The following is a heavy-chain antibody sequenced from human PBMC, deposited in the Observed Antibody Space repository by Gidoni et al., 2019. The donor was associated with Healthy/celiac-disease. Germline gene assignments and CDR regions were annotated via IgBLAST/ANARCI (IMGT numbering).Heavy chain of an antibody. J-gene: IGHJ4*02. D-gene: IGHD3-10*01. Sequence: QVTLKESGPVLVKPTETLTLTCTVSGCSLSNARMGVSWIRQPPGKALEWLAHIFSNDEKSYSTSLKSRLTISKDTSKSQVVLTMTNMDPVDTATYYCARTNPDREYYFDYWGQGTLVTVSS. V-gene: IGHV2-26*01. CDR2: IFSNDEK. CDR1: GCSLSNARMG. CDR3: ARTNPDREYYFDY.